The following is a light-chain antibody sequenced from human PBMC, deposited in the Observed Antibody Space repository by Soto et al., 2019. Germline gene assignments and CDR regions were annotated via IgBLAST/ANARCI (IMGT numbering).Light chain of an antibody. J-gene: IGKJ1*01. V-gene: IGKV3D-15*01. CDR3: QQYNSWPRT. CDR2: GAS. Sequence: EIVMTQSPATLSVSPGERATLSCRASQSVSSNLAWYQQKPGQAPRLLMYGASTRATGIPARFSGSGSGTEFTLTISTLQSVDFAIYYCQQYNSWPRTFGPGTKVDIK. CDR1: QSVSSN.